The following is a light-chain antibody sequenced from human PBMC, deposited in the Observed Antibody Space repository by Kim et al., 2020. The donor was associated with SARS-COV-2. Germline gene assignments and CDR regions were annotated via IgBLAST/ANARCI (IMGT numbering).Light chain of an antibody. CDR1: SSDVGGYDY. V-gene: IGLV2-14*03. J-gene: IGLJ1*01. Sequence: QSIAVSSTGPSSDVGGYDYVSWYQQHPGKAPKLMIYDVNKRPSGVSNRFSGSKSGNTASLTISGLQAEDEADYYCTSYTSSTTYVFGTGTKVTV. CDR2: DVN. CDR3: TSYTSSTTYV.